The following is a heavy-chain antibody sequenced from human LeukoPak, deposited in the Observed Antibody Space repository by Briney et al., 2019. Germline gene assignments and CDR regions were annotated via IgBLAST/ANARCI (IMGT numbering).Heavy chain of an antibody. CDR3: ARQGGHLEWLLSRDSGWFDP. Sequence: SGTLSLTCAVSGGSISSSDWWNWVRQPPGKGLEWIGSIYYSGSTYYNPSLKSRVTISVDTSKNQFSLKLSSVTAADTAVYYCARQGGHLEWLLSRDSGWFDPWGQGTLVTVSS. CDR1: GGSISSSDW. D-gene: IGHD3-3*01. V-gene: IGHV4-4*02. J-gene: IGHJ5*02. CDR2: IYYSGST.